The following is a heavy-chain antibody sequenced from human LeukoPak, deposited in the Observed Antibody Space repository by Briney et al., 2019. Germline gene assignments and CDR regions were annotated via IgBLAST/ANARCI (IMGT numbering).Heavy chain of an antibody. CDR3: AGYSGYDSDAFDI. CDR1: GFTFSSYA. D-gene: IGHD5-12*01. Sequence: GRSLRLSCAASGFTFSSYAMHWVRQAPGKGLEWVAVISYDGSNKYYADSVKGRFTISRDNSKNTLYLQMNSLRAEDTAVYYCAGYSGYDSDAFDIWGQGTMVTVSS. V-gene: IGHV3-30*04. CDR2: ISYDGSNK. J-gene: IGHJ3*02.